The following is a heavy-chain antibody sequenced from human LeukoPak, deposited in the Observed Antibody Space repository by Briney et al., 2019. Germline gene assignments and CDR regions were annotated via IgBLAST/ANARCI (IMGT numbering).Heavy chain of an antibody. Sequence: PGGSLRLSCAASGFTFRSYWMSWVRQAPGKGLEWVANIKEDGSEKYYVDSVKGRFTISRDNAKNSLYLQMNSLRAEDTAVYYCATWATAYGYYYMDVWGKGTTVTVSS. J-gene: IGHJ6*03. V-gene: IGHV3-7*01. D-gene: IGHD5-18*01. CDR3: ATWATAYGYYYMDV. CDR2: IKEDGSEK. CDR1: GFTFRSYW.